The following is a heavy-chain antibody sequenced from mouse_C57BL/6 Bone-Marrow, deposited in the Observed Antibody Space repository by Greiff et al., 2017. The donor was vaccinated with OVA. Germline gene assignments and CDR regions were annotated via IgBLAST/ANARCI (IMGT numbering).Heavy chain of an antibody. CDR3: ARCGYDEG. CDR2: IHPNSGST. D-gene: IGHD2-14*01. Sequence: QVQLQQPGAELVKPGASVKLSCKASGYPFPSSWRHWVKQRPGQGLEWMGRIHPNSGSTNYNEKCKSKAPLTVDKSSSTAYMQLSSLTSEDSAVYYCARCGYDEGWGQGTTLTVSS. CDR1: GYPFPSSW. J-gene: IGHJ2*01. V-gene: IGHV1-64*01.